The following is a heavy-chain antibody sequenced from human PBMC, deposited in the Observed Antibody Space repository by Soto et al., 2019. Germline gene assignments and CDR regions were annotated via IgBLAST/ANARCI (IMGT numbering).Heavy chain of an antibody. CDR2: IYWDDDK. V-gene: IGHV2-5*02. D-gene: IGHD3-16*01. Sequence: QITLKESGPTLVKPTQTLTLTCTFSGFSLTTRGVGVGWIRQPPGKALECLALIYWDDDKRYSPSLQGRLSITKATSKNQVVLTMTNVDPVDTATYYCAHIPNYYQYDWFDPWGQGTLVSVS. CDR1: GFSLTTRGVG. CDR3: AHIPNYYQYDWFDP. J-gene: IGHJ5*02.